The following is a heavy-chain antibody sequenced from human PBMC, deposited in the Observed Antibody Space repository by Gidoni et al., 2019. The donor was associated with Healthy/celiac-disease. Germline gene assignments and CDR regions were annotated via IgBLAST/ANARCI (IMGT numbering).Heavy chain of an antibody. Sequence: QVTLKESGPVLVKPTETLTLTCTVSGFSHSNARMGVRWIRQPPGKALEGLAHIFSNDEKSYSTSLKSRLTISNDTSKSQVVLTMTNMDPVDTATYYCARSNYYDSSGYSYYYYYYMDVWGKGTTVTVSS. CDR3: ARSNYYDSSGYSYYYYYYMDV. CDR1: GFSHSNARMG. J-gene: IGHJ6*03. CDR2: IFSNDEK. V-gene: IGHV2-26*01. D-gene: IGHD3-22*01.